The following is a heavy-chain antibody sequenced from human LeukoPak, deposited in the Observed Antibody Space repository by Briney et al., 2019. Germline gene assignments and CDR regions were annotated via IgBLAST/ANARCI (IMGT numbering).Heavy chain of an antibody. CDR1: GFTFNDHS. J-gene: IGHJ4*02. CDR2: ISHTGDTI. CDR3: ARDQGYCGSTGCIRWHDY. Sequence: PGGSLRLSCAASGFTFNDHSMNWVRQAPGKGLEWLLYISHTGDTIYYTDSVKGRFTIARDNAKDTLYLQMNGLRAEDTAVYYCARDQGYCGSTGCIRWHDYWGQGTLVTVSS. D-gene: IGHD2-2*01. V-gene: IGHV3-48*01.